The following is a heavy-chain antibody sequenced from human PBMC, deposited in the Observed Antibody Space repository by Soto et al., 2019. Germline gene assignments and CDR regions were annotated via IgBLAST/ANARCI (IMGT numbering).Heavy chain of an antibody. CDR2: ISWNSGSI. D-gene: IGHD2-2*01. Sequence: PGGSLRLSCAASGFTFDDYAMHWVRQAPGKGLEWVSGISWNSGSIGYADSVKGRFTISRDNAKNSLYLQMNSLRAEDTALYYCAKGIGPRREVVVVPAAQFDYWGQGTLVTVSS. CDR3: AKGIGPRREVVVVPAAQFDY. V-gene: IGHV3-9*01. CDR1: GFTFDDYA. J-gene: IGHJ4*02.